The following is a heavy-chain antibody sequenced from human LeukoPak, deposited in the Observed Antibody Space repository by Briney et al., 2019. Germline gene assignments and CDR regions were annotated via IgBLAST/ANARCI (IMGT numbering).Heavy chain of an antibody. V-gene: IGHV4-34*01. J-gene: IGHJ4*02. Sequence: SETLSLTCAVYGGSFSGYYWSWIRQPPGKGLEWIGSIYYSGSTYYNPSLKSRVTISVDTSKNQFSLKLSSVTAADTAVYYCARRAMVRFLRPFSVGGFFDYWGQGTLVTVSS. CDR2: IYYSGST. CDR3: ARRAMVRFLRPFSVGGFFDY. CDR1: GGSFSGYY. D-gene: IGHD3-10*01.